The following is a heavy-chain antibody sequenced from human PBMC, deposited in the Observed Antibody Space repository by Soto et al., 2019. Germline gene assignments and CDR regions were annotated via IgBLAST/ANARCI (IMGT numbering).Heavy chain of an antibody. V-gene: IGHV4-31*02. J-gene: IGHJ5*02. CDR3: ARVNPHESADLDYGDYVWDLGSIDP. D-gene: IGHD4-17*01. Sequence: WTWIRQHPGKGLEWIANIYYTGTTDYNPSLKSRVSMIVDTSKNQFSLHLNSVTAADTAVYYCARVNPHESADLDYGDYVWDLGSIDPWGQGTLVTVSS. CDR2: IYYTGTT.